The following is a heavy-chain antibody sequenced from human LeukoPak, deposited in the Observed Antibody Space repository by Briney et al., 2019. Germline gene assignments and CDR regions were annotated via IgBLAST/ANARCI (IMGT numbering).Heavy chain of an antibody. CDR3: AREYCGGDCCQIDY. CDR1: GYTFTGYY. CDR2: INPNSGGT. D-gene: IGHD2-21*02. V-gene: IGHV1-2*02. J-gene: IGHJ4*02. Sequence: GASVKVSCKAPGYTFTGYYMHWVRQAPGQGLEWMGWINPNSGGTNYAQKFQGRVTMTRDTSISTAYMELSRLRSDDTAVYYCAREYCGGDCCQIDYWGQGTLVTVSS.